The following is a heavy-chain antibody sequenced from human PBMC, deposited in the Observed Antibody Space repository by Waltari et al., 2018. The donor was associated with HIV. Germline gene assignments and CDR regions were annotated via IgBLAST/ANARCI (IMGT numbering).Heavy chain of an antibody. CDR1: GFTFTSYW. Sequence: EVQLVESGGGSVQPGGSLRLSCAASGFTFTSYWMHWVRQAPGKGLVWVSRINLDGNTTTYADSVKGRFTISRDNAKSTLYLQMSSLRAEDTAMYYCARDFRSPKGDFDYWGQGTLVSVSS. CDR2: INLDGNTT. CDR3: ARDFRSPKGDFDY. V-gene: IGHV3-74*01. D-gene: IGHD3-16*01. J-gene: IGHJ4*02.